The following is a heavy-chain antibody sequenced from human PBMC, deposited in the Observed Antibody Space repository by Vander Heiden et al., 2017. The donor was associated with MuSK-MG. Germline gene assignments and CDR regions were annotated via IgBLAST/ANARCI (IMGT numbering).Heavy chain of an antibody. V-gene: IGHV7-4-1*01. CDR3: ARRVGGCYNDV. Sequence: VQLVKSGSELKKHGTSVKASCKASGYTSTGYAMNCVRQAPGQGLEWMGWIRTSTGNPAESLDFTVRFVFALYTSVRTAYMNIRRVEAKDTAVCYSARRVGGCYNDVWGKGTPVTVSS. CDR2: IRTSTGNP. J-gene: IGHJ6*03. D-gene: IGHD6-19*01. CDR1: GYTSTGYA.